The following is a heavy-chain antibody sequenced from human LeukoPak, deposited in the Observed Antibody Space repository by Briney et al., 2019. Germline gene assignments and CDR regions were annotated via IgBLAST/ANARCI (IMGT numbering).Heavy chain of an antibody. CDR1: GFTFSSYW. CDR2: ISSSGSTI. CDR3: ARGRSRFGELFGDNAFDI. D-gene: IGHD3-10*01. V-gene: IGHV3-48*04. Sequence: GGSLRLSCAASGFTFSSYWMHWVRQAPGKGLEWVSYISSSGSTIYYADSVKGRFTISRDNAKNTLYLQMNSLRAEDTAVYYCARGRSRFGELFGDNAFDIWGQGTMVTVSS. J-gene: IGHJ3*02.